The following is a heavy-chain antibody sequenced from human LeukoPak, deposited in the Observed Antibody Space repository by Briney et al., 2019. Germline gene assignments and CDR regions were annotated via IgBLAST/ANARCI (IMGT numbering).Heavy chain of an antibody. CDR2: INSDGSST. Sequence: GGSLRLSCAASGFTFSSYWMHWVRQAPGKGLVWVSRINSDGSSTSYADSVKGRFTISRDNAKNTLYLQMNSLRAEDTAVYYCARDDLVGAKYWYFDLWGRGTLVTASS. CDR3: ARDDLVGAKYWYFDL. J-gene: IGHJ2*01. CDR1: GFTFSSYW. D-gene: IGHD1-26*01. V-gene: IGHV3-74*01.